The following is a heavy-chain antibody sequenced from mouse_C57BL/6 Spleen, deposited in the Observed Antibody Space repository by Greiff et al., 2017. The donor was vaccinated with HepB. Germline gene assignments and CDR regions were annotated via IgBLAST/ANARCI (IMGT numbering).Heavy chain of an antibody. Sequence: VQLQQSGAELVRPGASVKLSCTASGFNIKDDYMHWVKQRPEQGLEWIGWIDPENGDTEYASKFQGKATITADTSSNTAYLQLSSLTSEDTAVYYWTTGGLRRAWFAYWGQGTLVTVSA. V-gene: IGHV14-4*01. CDR3: TTGGLRRAWFAY. CDR2: IDPENGDT. CDR1: GFNIKDDY. D-gene: IGHD2-4*01. J-gene: IGHJ3*01.